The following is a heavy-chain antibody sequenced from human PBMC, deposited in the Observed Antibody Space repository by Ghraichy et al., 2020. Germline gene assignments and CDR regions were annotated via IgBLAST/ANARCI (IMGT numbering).Heavy chain of an antibody. V-gene: IGHV4-4*02. D-gene: IGHD6-13*01. CDR3: ASGIAAAGKHFDY. J-gene: IGHJ4*02. CDR2: IYHSGST. Sequence: SETLSLTCAVSGGSISSSNWWSWVRQPPGKGLEWIGEIYHSGSTNYNPSLKSRVTISVDKSKNQFSLKLSSVTAADTAVYYCASGIAAAGKHFDYWGQGTLVTVSS. CDR1: GGSISSSNW.